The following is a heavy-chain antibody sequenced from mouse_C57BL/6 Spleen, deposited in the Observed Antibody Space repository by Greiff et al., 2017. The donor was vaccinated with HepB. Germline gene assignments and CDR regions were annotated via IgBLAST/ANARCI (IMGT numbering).Heavy chain of an antibody. CDR1: GYAFSSSW. Sequence: QVQLKESGPELVKPGASVKISCKASGYAFSSSWMNWVKQRPGKGLEWIGRIYPGDGDTNYNGKFKGKATLTADKSSSTAYMQLSSLTSEDSAVYFCARWLLRPLYAMDYWGQGTSVTVSS. D-gene: IGHD2-3*01. CDR2: IYPGDGDT. J-gene: IGHJ4*01. CDR3: ARWLLRPLYAMDY. V-gene: IGHV1-82*01.